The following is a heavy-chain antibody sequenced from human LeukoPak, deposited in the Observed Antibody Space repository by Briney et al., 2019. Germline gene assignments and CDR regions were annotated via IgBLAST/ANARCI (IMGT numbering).Heavy chain of an antibody. D-gene: IGHD6-13*01. V-gene: IGHV3-49*04. Sequence: GGSLRLSCTASGFTFGDCAMSWVRQAPGKGLEWVGFIRSKAYGGTTEYAASVKGRFTISRDDSKSIAYLQMNSLKTEDTAVYYCTREGFAAAGYVDYWGQGTLVTVSS. J-gene: IGHJ4*02. CDR1: GFTFGDCA. CDR3: TREGFAAAGYVDY. CDR2: IRSKAYGGTT.